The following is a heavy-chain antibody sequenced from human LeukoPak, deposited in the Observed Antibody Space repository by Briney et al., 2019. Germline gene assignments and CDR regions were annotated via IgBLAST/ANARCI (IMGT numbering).Heavy chain of an antibody. V-gene: IGHV4-30-4*08. CDR2: IYYSGST. J-gene: IGHJ4*02. CDR1: GGSISSGDYY. CDR3: ARVDGRDGYSPFDY. Sequence: PSRTLSLTCTVSGGSISSGDYYWSWIRQPPGKGLEWIGYIYYSGSTYYNPSLKSRVTISVDTSKNQFSLKLSSVTAADTAVYYCARVDGRDGYSPFDYWGQGTLVTVSS. D-gene: IGHD5-24*01.